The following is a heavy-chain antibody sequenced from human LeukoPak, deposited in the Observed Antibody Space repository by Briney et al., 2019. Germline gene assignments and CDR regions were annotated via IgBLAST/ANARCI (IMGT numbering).Heavy chain of an antibody. J-gene: IGHJ4*02. D-gene: IGHD2-15*01. CDR1: GGSISSYY. V-gene: IGHV4-59*01. CDR2: IYYSGST. CDR3: ARGGSRHYFDY. Sequence: SETLSLTCTVSGGSISSYYWSWIRQPPGKGLXWIGYIYYSGSTNYNPSLKSRVTIPVDTSKNQFSLKLSSVTAADTAVYYCARGGSRHYFDYWGQGTLVTVSS.